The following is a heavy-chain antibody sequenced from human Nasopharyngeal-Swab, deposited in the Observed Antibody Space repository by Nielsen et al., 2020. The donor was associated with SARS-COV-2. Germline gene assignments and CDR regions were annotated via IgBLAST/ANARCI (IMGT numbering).Heavy chain of an antibody. V-gene: IGHV3-23*01. D-gene: IGHD6-13*01. CDR3: AEAPRAAAGPHWYFDL. CDR2: ISGSGGST. J-gene: IGHJ2*01. Sequence: GESLKISCAASGFTFSSYAMSWVRQAPGKGLEWVSAISGSGGSTYYADSVKGRFTISRDNSKNTLYLQMNSLRAEDTAVYYCAEAPRAAAGPHWYFDLWGRGTLVTVSS. CDR1: GFTFSSYA.